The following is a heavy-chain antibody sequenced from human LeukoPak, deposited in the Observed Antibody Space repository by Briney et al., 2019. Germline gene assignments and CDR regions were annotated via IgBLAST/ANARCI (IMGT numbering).Heavy chain of an antibody. V-gene: IGHV4-59*01. J-gene: IGHJ4*02. D-gene: IGHD3-3*01. CDR3: ARVEIFGVAIDY. Sequence: SETLSLTCTVSGGSISSYYWGWIRQPPGKGLEWIGYIYYNGSTNYNPSLKSRVTISVDTSKNQFSLKLSSVTAADTAVYYCARVEIFGVAIDYWGEGTLVTVSS. CDR2: IYYNGST. CDR1: GGSISSYY.